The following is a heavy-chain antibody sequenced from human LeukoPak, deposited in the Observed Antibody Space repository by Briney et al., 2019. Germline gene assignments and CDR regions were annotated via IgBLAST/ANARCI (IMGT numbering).Heavy chain of an antibody. CDR2: IRYDGSNK. V-gene: IGHV3-30*02. J-gene: IGHJ4*02. D-gene: IGHD5-12*01. Sequence: GGSLRLXCAASGFTFSSYGMHWVRQAPGKGLEWVAFIRYDGSNKYYADSVKGRFTISRDNSKNTLYLQMNSLRAEDTAVYYCARGSRGKRVDFFDYWGRGTLVTVSS. CDR1: GFTFSSYG. CDR3: ARGSRGKRVDFFDY.